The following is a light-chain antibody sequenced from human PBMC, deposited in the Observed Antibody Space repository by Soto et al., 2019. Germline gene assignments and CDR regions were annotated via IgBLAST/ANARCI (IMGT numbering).Light chain of an antibody. CDR2: NDY. CDR3: AAWDDSLSGPWV. V-gene: IGLV1-47*02. J-gene: IGLJ3*02. CDR1: WSNIGRSP. Sequence: QSVLTQPPSASGTPGQRVTISCAGSWSNIGRSPVEWYQKFPGTAPKLLISNDYERLSGVPDRFSGSKSGTSASLAISGLRSEDEADYYCAAWDDSLSGPWVFGGGTKLTVL.